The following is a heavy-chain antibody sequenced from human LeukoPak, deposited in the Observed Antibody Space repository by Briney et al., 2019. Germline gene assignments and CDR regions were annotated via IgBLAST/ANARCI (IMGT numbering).Heavy chain of an antibody. CDR2: IRNDGSII. J-gene: IGHJ4*02. CDR3: ARGMATIIDY. CDR1: GFTFSSYG. Sequence: GGSLRLSCAASGFTFSSYGMHWIRQAPGKGLEWVAFIRNDGSIIYYADSVKGRFTISRDNAKNSLYLQMNSLRAEDTAVYYCARGMATIIDYWGQGTLVTVSS. D-gene: IGHD5-24*01. V-gene: IGHV3-30*02.